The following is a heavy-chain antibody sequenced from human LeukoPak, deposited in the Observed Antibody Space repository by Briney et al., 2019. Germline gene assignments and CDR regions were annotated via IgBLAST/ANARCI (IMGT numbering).Heavy chain of an antibody. D-gene: IGHD1-1*01. J-gene: IGHJ4*02. CDR2: IYPGDSDT. Sequence: GESLKISCKGSGYRFTNYWIGWVRQIPGKGLEWMGIIYPGDSDTRYSPSFQGHVTISADKSISPAYLQWSSLKASDTAMYYCARRPTSGWNWNDNYFDYWGQGTLVTVSS. V-gene: IGHV5-51*01. CDR1: GYRFTNYW. CDR3: ARRPTSGWNWNDNYFDY.